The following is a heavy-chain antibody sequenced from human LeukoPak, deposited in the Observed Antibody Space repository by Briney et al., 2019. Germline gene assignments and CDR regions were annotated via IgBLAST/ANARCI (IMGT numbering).Heavy chain of an antibody. D-gene: IGHD6-19*01. CDR3: ARDYRVAGTDLPDYYYYYGMDV. J-gene: IGHJ6*02. V-gene: IGHV3-30-3*01. CDR1: GFXFSSYA. Sequence: PGRSLRLSCAASGFXFSSYAMHWVRQAPGKGLEWVAVISYDGSNKYYADSVKGRFTISRDNSKNTLYLQMNSLRAEDTAVYYCARDYRVAGTDLPDYYYYYGMDVWGQGTTVTVSS. CDR2: ISYDGSNK.